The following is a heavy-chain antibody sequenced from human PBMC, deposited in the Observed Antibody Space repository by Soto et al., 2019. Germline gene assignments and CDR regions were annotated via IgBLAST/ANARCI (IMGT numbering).Heavy chain of an antibody. V-gene: IGHV4-31*03. CDR3: ERWWSGSLQGFDT. CDR2: IYYSGST. CDR1: GGSISSGDYY. Sequence: QVQLQESGPGLVKPSQTLSLTCTVSGGSISSGDYYWSCIRQHPGQGLEWIGYIYYSGSTYYNPSLESRVTISVDTSKHQFSLKLSSVNAADTAVYYCERWWSGSLQGFDTWCQGTLVTVSS. J-gene: IGHJ5*02. D-gene: IGHD3-3*01.